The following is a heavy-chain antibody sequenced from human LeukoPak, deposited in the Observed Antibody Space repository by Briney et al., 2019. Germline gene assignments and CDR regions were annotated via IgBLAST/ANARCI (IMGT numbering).Heavy chain of an antibody. CDR3: AKDLNYGGNSPFDY. CDR2: VSGCGSST. J-gene: IGHJ4*02. CDR1: VFTLSGYA. D-gene: IGHD4-23*01. Sequence: VRSLRLSCAASVFTLSGYAMSTVRQSASHRLKCVSGVSGCGSSTYYADSLKGRFTISTDNSKNTLYLQMISLRAEDTAVYYCAKDLNYGGNSPFDYWGQGTLVTVSS. V-gene: IGHV3-23*01.